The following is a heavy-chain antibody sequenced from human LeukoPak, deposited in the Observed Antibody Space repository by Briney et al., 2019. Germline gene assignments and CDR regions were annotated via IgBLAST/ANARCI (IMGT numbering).Heavy chain of an antibody. V-gene: IGHV1-8*01. CDR2: MNPRSGNT. CDR3: ARGGTLVQGVTILYGMDV. CDR1: GDTFTSYD. Sequence: ASVKVCCKTSGDTFTSYDINWVRQATGQGLEWMGWMNPRSGNTIYTQKFQGRVAMTRDTSTSTAYMELSSLRSEDTAVYYCARGGTLVQGVTILYGMDVWGQGTTVTVSS. D-gene: IGHD3-10*01. J-gene: IGHJ6*02.